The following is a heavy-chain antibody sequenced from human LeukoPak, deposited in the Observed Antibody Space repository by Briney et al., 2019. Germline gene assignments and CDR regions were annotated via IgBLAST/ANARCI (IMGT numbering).Heavy chain of an antibody. CDR1: GYTFTSYG. J-gene: IGHJ4*02. CDR3: AREHYGSGSYLGDY. CDR2: IRVYNGNT. D-gene: IGHD3-10*01. Sequence: ASVTVSCKASGYTFTSYGISWVRQAPGQGLEWMGWIRVYNGNTNYAQKVQGRVTMTTDTSTSTAYMELRSLRSDDTAVYYCAREHYGSGSYLGDYWGQGTLVTVSS. V-gene: IGHV1-18*01.